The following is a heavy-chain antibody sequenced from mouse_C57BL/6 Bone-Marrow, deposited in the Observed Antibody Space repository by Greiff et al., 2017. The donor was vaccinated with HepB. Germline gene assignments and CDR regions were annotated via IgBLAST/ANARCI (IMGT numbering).Heavy chain of an antibody. CDR3: ARGGGYWYFDV. V-gene: IGHV1-20*01. Sequence: VQLHQSGPELVKPGDSVKISCKASGYSFTGYFMNWVMQSHGKSLEWIGRINPYNGDTFYNQKFKGKATLTVDKSSSTAHMELRSLTSEDSAVYYCARGGGYWYFDVWGEGTTVTVSS. J-gene: IGHJ1*01. CDR2: INPYNGDT. CDR1: GYSFTGYF. D-gene: IGHD1-1*02.